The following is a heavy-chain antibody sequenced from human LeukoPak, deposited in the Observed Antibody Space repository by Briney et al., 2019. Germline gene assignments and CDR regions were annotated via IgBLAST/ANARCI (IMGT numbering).Heavy chain of an antibody. D-gene: IGHD6-19*01. J-gene: IGHJ4*02. Sequence: PSETLSLTCTVSGGSISSYYWSWIRQPPGKGLEWIGYIYYSGSTNYNPSLTSRVTISVDTSKNQFSLKLSSVTAADTAVYYCARDIPLPYSSGVGFDYWGQGTLVTVSS. V-gene: IGHV4-59*01. CDR2: IYYSGST. CDR3: ARDIPLPYSSGVGFDY. CDR1: GGSISSYY.